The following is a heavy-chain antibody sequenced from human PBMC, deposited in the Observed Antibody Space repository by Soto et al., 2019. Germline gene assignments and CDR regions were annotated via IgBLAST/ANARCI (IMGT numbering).Heavy chain of an antibody. V-gene: IGHV4-34*01. D-gene: IGHD1-1*01. CDR1: GGSFSGYY. Sequence: TSETLSLTCAVYGGSFSGYYWSWIRQPPGKGLEWIGEINHSGSTNYNPSLKSRVTISVDTSKSQFSLKLSSVTAADTAVYYCATLQRYYYYYGMDVWGQGTTVTVSS. CDR2: INHSGST. CDR3: ATLQRYYYYYGMDV. J-gene: IGHJ6*02.